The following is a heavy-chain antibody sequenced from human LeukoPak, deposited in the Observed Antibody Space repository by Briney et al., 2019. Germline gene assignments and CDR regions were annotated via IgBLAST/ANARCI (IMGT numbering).Heavy chain of an antibody. V-gene: IGHV3-15*01. D-gene: IGHD6-13*01. CDR3: TTVGSSWGFDY. CDR2: IKSRTDGGTT. J-gene: IGHJ4*02. Sequence: GGYLRLSCVASGFTFSAAWMTWVRQAPGKGLECVGRIKSRTDGGTTDYATPVKGRFAISRDDSKNTLYLQMNSLKIEDTGVYYCTTVGSSWGFDYWGQGTLVTVSS. CDR1: GFTFSAAW.